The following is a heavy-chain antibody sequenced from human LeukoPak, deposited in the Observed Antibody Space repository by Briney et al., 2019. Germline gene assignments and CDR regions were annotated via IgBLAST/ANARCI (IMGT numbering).Heavy chain of an antibody. CDR1: GDSFSYFY. CDR2: IYYSGST. CDR3: ARDTYGGNPFDY. Sequence: PSETLSLTCTVSGDSFSYFYWSWIRQPPGKGLEWIGYIYYSGSTNYNPSLKSRVTISVDTSKNQFSLKLSSVTAADTAVYYCARDTYGGNPFDYWGQGTLVTVSS. D-gene: IGHD4-23*01. V-gene: IGHV4-59*01. J-gene: IGHJ4*02.